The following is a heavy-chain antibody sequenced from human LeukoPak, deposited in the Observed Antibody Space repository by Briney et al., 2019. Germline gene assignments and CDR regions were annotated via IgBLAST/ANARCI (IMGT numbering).Heavy chain of an antibody. V-gene: IGHV7-4-1*02. J-gene: IGHJ6*02. CDR1: GGTFSSYA. D-gene: IGHD3-10*01. CDR2: INTNTGNP. CDR3: ARETPRAYYGLDV. Sequence: ASVKVSCKASGGTFSSYAISWLRQAPGQGLEWMGWINTNTGNPTYAQCFTGRFVFSLDTSVSTAYLQISSLKAEDTAVYYCARETPRAYYGLDVWGQGATVTVSS.